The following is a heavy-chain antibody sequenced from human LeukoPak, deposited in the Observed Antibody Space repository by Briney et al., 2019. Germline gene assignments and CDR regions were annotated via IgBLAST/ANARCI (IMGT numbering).Heavy chain of an antibody. Sequence: ASVKVSCKASGYTFTSYGISWVRQAPGEGLEWMGWINPDSGGTNYAEKLQGRVTMTRDTSISTAYMELSRLRSDDTAVYYCARWGETANYWGQGTLVTVSS. V-gene: IGHV1-2*02. CDR1: GYTFTSYG. CDR3: ARWGETANY. J-gene: IGHJ4*02. CDR2: INPDSGGT. D-gene: IGHD5-18*01.